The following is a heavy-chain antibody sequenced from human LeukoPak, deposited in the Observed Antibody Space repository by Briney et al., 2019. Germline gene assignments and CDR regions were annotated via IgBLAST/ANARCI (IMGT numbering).Heavy chain of an antibody. CDR2: INHSGST. V-gene: IGHV4-34*01. CDR3: ARTHSSSWRGRNWFDP. D-gene: IGHD6-13*01. CDR1: GGSFSGYY. J-gene: IGHJ5*02. Sequence: PSETLSLTCAVYGGSFSGYYWSWIRQPPGKGLEWIGEINHSGSTNYNPSLKSRVTISVDTSKNQFSLKLSSVTAADTAVYYCARTHSSSWRGRNWFDPWGQGTLVTVSS.